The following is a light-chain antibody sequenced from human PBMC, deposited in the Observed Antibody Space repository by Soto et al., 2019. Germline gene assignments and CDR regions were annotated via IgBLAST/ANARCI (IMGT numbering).Light chain of an antibody. Sequence: IQLTQSPSSLSASVGDRVTITCRASQDSTKYLAWYQQKPGKPPNLLIYDASTLHSGVPSRFSGSGSGTDFTLTIGSLQPEDFATYYCQQLRSYPSTFGGGTKVEIK. V-gene: IGKV1-9*01. CDR1: QDSTKY. J-gene: IGKJ4*01. CDR2: DAS. CDR3: QQLRSYPST.